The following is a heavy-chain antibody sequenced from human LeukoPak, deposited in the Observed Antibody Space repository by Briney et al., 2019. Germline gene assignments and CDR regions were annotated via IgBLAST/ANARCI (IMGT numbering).Heavy chain of an antibody. CDR2: IFHGGST. J-gene: IGHJ4*02. Sequence: SETVSLTCTVSGGSIGSSTYYWGWIRQPPGKGLEWIGSIFHGGSTYYNPSLKSRGTMSLDTTENQLSLKLRSVTAADTAVYYCARERDNWGSAAYFDYWGQGTLVTVSS. CDR3: ARERDNWGSAAYFDY. V-gene: IGHV4-39*07. CDR1: GGSIGSSTYY. D-gene: IGHD7-27*01.